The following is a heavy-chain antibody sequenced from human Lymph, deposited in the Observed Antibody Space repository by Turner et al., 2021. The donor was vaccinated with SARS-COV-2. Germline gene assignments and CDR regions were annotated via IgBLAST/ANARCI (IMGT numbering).Heavy chain of an antibody. J-gene: IGHJ6*02. CDR2: IHYSGST. CDR1: GGSISSYY. Sequence: QVQLQESGPGLVWPSETLSLTCTASGGSISSYYWSWIRQPPGKGLEWIGYIHYSGSTNYNLSLKSRVTISVDTSKNQFSLKLSSVTAADTAVYYCARHGFSGWYGGGMDVWGQGTTVTVSS. D-gene: IGHD6-19*01. V-gene: IGHV4-59*08. CDR3: ARHGFSGWYGGGMDV.